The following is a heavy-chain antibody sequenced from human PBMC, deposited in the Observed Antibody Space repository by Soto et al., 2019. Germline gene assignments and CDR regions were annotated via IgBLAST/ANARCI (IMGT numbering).Heavy chain of an antibody. CDR3: ARDRFGSWTFDY. CDR1: GYNFASNH. J-gene: IGHJ4*02. V-gene: IGHV1-46*01. D-gene: IGHD6-13*01. CDR2: INPSDDST. Sequence: QVQLVQSGAEVREPGASVKVSCKASGYNFASNHMHWVRQTPGQGLEWMGIINPSDDSTSYAQKVRGRVTVTRDTPTSTVYMELSGLTSEDTAVYYCARDRFGSWTFDYWGQGTLVTVSS.